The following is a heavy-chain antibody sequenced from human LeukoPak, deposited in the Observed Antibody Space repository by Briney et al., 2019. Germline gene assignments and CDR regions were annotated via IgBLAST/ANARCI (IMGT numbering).Heavy chain of an antibody. CDR3: ARDYGRGTRTDAFDI. J-gene: IGHJ3*02. CDR2: ISYSGIT. V-gene: IGHV4-59*01. CDR1: GGSISSYY. D-gene: IGHD4-17*01. Sequence: SETLSLTCTVSGGSISSYYWSWIRQPPGKGLEWIGYISYSGITNYKPSLKSRVTMTVDTSKNQFSLKLSSVTAADTAVYYCARDYGRGTRTDAFDIWGQGTMVTVSS.